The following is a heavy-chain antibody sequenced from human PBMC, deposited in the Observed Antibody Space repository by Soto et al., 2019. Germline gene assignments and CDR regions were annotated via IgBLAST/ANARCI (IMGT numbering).Heavy chain of an antibody. J-gene: IGHJ6*02. CDR3: ARLPYGSYFRNYYYYGMDV. CDR2: IYPGDSDT. CDR1: GYSFTSYW. V-gene: IGHV5-51*01. Sequence: PGESLKISCKGSGYSFTSYWIGWVRQVPGKGLEWMGIIYPGDSDTRYSPSFQGQVTISADKSISTAYLQWSSLKASDTAMYYCARLPYGSYFRNYYYYGMDVWGQGTTVTVSS. D-gene: IGHD1-26*01.